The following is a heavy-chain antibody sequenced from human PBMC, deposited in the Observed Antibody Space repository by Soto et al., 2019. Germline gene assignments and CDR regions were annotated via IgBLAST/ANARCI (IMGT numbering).Heavy chain of an antibody. J-gene: IGHJ4*02. CDR2: ISSGSSYI. Sequence: GGSLRLSCVASGFTFSGYSLSWVRQAPGEGLEWVSSISSGSSYIFYADSVKGRFTISRDNAKNSLYLQMNSLRAEDTAVYYCARDSCTDGVCYRLDSWGQGT. V-gene: IGHV3-21*06. CDR1: GFTFSGYS. D-gene: IGHD2-8*01. CDR3: ARDSCTDGVCYRLDS.